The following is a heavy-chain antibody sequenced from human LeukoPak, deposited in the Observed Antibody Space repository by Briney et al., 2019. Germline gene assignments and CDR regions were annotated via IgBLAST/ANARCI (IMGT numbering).Heavy chain of an antibody. CDR2: IYHSGST. CDR3: AGGATVTKVFDY. Sequence: SETLSLTCAVSGGSISSGGYSWSWIRQPPGKGLEWIGYIYHSGSTYYNPSLKSRVTISVDRSKNQFSLKLSSVTAADTAVYYCAGGATVTKVFDYWGQGTPVTVSS. V-gene: IGHV4-30-2*01. J-gene: IGHJ4*02. D-gene: IGHD4-17*01. CDR1: GGSISSGGYS.